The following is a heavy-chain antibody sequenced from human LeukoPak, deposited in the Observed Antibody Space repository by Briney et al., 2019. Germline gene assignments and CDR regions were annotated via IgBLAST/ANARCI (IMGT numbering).Heavy chain of an antibody. Sequence: GGSLRLSCAASGSTFSSYWMSWVRQAPGKGLEWVANIKRDGSEKYYVDSVKGRFTISRDNAKNSLYLQMNSLRAEDTAVYYCASPYGSGSVYYFDYWGQGTLVTVSS. D-gene: IGHD3-10*01. J-gene: IGHJ4*02. CDR3: ASPYGSGSVYYFDY. CDR1: GSTFSSYW. V-gene: IGHV3-7*01. CDR2: IKRDGSEK.